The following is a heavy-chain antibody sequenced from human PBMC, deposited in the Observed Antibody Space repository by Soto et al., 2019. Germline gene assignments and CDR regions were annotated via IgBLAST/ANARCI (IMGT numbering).Heavy chain of an antibody. CDR2: IYHSGST. V-gene: IGHV4-30-2*01. J-gene: IGHJ4*02. D-gene: IGHD3-22*01. CDR1: GGSISSGGYS. Sequence: SETLSLTCAVSGGSISSGGYSWSWIRQPPGKGLEWIGYIYHSGSTYYNPSLKSRVTISVDRSKNQFSLKLSSVTAADTAVYYCARGRHYYDSSGYYWGYFDYWGQGALVTVSS. CDR3: ARGRHYYDSSGYYWGYFDY.